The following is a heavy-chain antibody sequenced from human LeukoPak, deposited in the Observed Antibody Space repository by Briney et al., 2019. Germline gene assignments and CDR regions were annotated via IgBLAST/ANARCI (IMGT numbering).Heavy chain of an antibody. CDR3: AKGGKTIMCPTSCYDY. D-gene: IGHD2-2*01. V-gene: IGHV3-23*01. Sequence: PGGSLRLSCAASGFTFSSNGMSWVRQAPGRGLEWVSVISGSGGSPDYTDSVKGRFTISSDNSKNTLYLQMNSLRAEDTAVYYCAKGGKTIMCPTSCYDYWGQGTLVTVSS. J-gene: IGHJ4*02. CDR1: GFTFSSNG. CDR2: ISGSGGSP.